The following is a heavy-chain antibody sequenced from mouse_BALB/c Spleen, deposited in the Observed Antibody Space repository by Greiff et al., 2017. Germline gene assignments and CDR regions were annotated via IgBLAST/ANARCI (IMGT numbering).Heavy chain of an antibody. J-gene: IGHJ2*01. V-gene: IGHV5-9-4*01. CDR1: GFTFSSYA. D-gene: IGHD2-3*01. CDR2: ISSGGSYT. CDR3: ARSYDGYYGSLYYFDY. Sequence: EVHLVESGGGLVKPGGSLKLSCAASGFTFSSYAMSWVRQSPEKRLEWVAEISSGGSYTYYPDTVTGRFTISRDNAKNTLYLEMSSLRSEDTAMYYCARSYDGYYGSLYYFDYWGQGTTLTVSS.